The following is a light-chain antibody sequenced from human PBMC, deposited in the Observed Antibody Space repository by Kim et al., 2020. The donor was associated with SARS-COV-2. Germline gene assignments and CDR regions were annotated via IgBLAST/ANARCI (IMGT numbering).Light chain of an antibody. CDR1: HDIKTY. V-gene: IGKV1-33*01. J-gene: IGKJ1*01. CDR3: QQYDTLWT. Sequence: DIQLTQSPSSLSASIGDRVTITCQASHDIKTYLNWHQQKPGKAPKLLIYDASNLEAGVPSRFSGSGSGTEFTLTISSLQPDDYATYYCQQYDTLWTFGQGTKVDIK. CDR2: DAS.